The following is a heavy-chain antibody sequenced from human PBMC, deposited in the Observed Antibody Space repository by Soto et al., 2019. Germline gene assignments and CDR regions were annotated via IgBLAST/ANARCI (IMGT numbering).Heavy chain of an antibody. V-gene: IGHV1-2*02. Sequence: EASVKVSCKASGYAFTGYFLHWVRQAPGQGLEWMGWINPNSGDTNYAQKFQGRVTMTRDTSFSTAYMELSSLRSDDTAVYYCATRYSYVHFWGQGTLVTVSS. CDR1: GYAFTGYF. D-gene: IGHD5-18*01. CDR2: INPNSGDT. J-gene: IGHJ4*02. CDR3: ATRYSYVHF.